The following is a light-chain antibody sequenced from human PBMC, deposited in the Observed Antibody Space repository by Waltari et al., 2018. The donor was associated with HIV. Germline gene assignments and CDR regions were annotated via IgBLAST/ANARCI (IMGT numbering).Light chain of an antibody. Sequence: QSALTQPASVSGSPGHSITISCTGTSSDVGSYNLFSWYQQHPGKAPKLMIYEGSKRPSGVSNRFSGSKSGNTASLTISGLQAEDEADYYCCSYAGSSTFVVFGGGTKLTVL. J-gene: IGLJ2*01. CDR1: SSDVGSYNL. V-gene: IGLV2-23*03. CDR3: CSYAGSSTFVV. CDR2: EGS.